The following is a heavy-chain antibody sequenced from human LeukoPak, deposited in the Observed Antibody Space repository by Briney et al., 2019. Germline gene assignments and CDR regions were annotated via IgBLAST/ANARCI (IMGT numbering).Heavy chain of an antibody. CDR3: ARWVPGYNWNRGRYYFDY. Sequence: GGSLRLSCAASGFTFSSYWMSWVRQAPGKGLEWVANIKQDGSEKYYVDSVKGRFTISRDNAKNSLYLQMNSLRAEDTAVYYCARWVPGYNWNRGRYYFDYWGQGTLVTVSS. CDR2: IKQDGSEK. D-gene: IGHD1-20*01. CDR1: GFTFSSYW. J-gene: IGHJ4*02. V-gene: IGHV3-7*01.